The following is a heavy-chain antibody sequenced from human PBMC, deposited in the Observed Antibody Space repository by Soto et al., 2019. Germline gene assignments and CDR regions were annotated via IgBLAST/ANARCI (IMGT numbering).Heavy chain of an antibody. CDR2: FYYSGST. Sequence: SETLSLTCTVSGGAISSSSYYWGWIRQPPGKGLEWIGSFYYSGSTYYNPSLKSRVTISVDTSKNQFSLKLSSVTAADTAVYYCARLGEVVVVPAAMSPYYYGMDVWGQGTTVTVSS. D-gene: IGHD2-2*01. J-gene: IGHJ6*02. CDR1: GGAISSSSYY. V-gene: IGHV4-39*01. CDR3: ARLGEVVVVPAAMSPYYYGMDV.